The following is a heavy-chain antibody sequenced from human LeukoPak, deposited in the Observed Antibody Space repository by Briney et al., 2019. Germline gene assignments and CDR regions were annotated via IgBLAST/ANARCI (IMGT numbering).Heavy chain of an antibody. CDR2: IIPIFGTA. J-gene: IGHJ3*02. Sequence: ASVKVSCKASGGTFSSYAISWVRQAPGQGLEWMGGIIPIFGTANYAQKFQGRVTITADESTSTAYMELSSLRSEDTAVYYCARSVSSNYDFWSGYYRDDAFDIWGQGTMVTVSS. D-gene: IGHD3-3*01. V-gene: IGHV1-69*13. CDR3: ARSVSSNYDFWSGYYRDDAFDI. CDR1: GGTFSSYA.